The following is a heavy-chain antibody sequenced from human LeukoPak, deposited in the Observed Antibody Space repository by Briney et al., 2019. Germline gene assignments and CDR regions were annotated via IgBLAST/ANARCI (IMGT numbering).Heavy chain of an antibody. CDR1: GGSFSGYY. V-gene: IGHV4-34*01. CDR2: INYSGST. CDR3: ARESGSSSDH. J-gene: IGHJ5*02. D-gene: IGHD6-6*01. Sequence: SETLSLTCAVYGGSFSGYYWTWIRQPPGKGLEWIGEINYSGSTNYNPSLKSRVTISVDTSKNQFSLKLSSMTAADTAVYYCARESGSSSDHWGQGTLVTVSS.